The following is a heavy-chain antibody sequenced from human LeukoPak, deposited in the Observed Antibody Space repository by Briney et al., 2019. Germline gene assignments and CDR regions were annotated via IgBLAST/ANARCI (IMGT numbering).Heavy chain of an antibody. CDR3: ARRGATVAGTIYSDY. CDR1: GYSFTSYW. V-gene: IGHV5-51*01. CDR2: IYPGDSDT. D-gene: IGHD6-19*01. Sequence: GESLKIPCKGSGYSFTSYWIGWVRQMPGKGLEWMGIIYPGDSDTRYSPSFQGQVTISADKSISTAYLQWSSLKASDTAMYYCARRGATVAGTIYSDYWGQGTLVTVSS. J-gene: IGHJ4*02.